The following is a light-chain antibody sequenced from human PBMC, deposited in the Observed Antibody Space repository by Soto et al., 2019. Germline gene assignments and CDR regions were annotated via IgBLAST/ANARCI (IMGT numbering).Light chain of an antibody. CDR1: QTVRNHY. CDR2: DAS. CDR3: QQCGSSSRK. V-gene: IGKV3-20*01. Sequence: EVVLTQSPGTLSLSPGERATLSCRASQTVRNHYLAWYQQRPGQAPRLMIYDASSRATGIPDRLSGGGSGTDFTLTLSRLEPEHFAVYDCQQCGSSSRKFGPGTKVDTK. J-gene: IGKJ1*01.